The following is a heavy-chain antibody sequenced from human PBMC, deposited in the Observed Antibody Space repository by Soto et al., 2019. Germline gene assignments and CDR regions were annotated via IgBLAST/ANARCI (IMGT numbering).Heavy chain of an antibody. V-gene: IGHV3-23*01. D-gene: IGHD3-9*01. J-gene: IGHJ4*02. CDR3: TKDSGYDSTD. CDR1: GFTFGTSG. Sequence: GSLRLSCAASGFTFGTSGMSWVRQAPGKGLEWISGLSGDNNTDTKYADSVKGRFTISRDNSKSTLYLQMHSLRVEDTALYYCTKDSGYDSTDWGLGTLVTVSS. CDR2: LSGDNNTDT.